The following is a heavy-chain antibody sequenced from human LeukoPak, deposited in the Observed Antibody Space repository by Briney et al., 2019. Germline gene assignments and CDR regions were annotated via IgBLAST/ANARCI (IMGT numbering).Heavy chain of an antibody. J-gene: IGHJ4*01. CDR2: ISSSSSYI. CDR1: GFTFSSYS. V-gene: IGHV3-21*01. CDR3: ATYGSGSGTFFDS. D-gene: IGHD3-10*01. Sequence: GGSLRLSCAASGFTFSSYSMNWVRQAPGKGLEWVSSISSSSSYIYYADSVKGRFTISRDNAKNSLYLQMNSLRAEDTALYYCATYGSGSGTFFDSWGQGTLVTVSS.